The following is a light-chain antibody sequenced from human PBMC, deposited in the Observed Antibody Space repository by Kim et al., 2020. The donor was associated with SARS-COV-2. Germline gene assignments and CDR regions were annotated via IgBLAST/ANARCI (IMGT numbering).Light chain of an antibody. Sequence: SPGQTARITCSGDTLPKQYAYWYQQQPGQAPGLVIYKDSERPSGIPERFSGSSSGTTVTLSITGVQAEDEADYYCQSADSSGAYKVFGGGTQLTVL. CDR3: QSADSSGAYKV. V-gene: IGLV3-25*03. J-gene: IGLJ3*02. CDR1: TLPKQY. CDR2: KDS.